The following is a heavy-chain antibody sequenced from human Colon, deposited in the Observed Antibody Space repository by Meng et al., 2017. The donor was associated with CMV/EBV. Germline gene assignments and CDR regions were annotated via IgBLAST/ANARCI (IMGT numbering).Heavy chain of an antibody. CDR1: GYNFTDYI. CDR3: AKDWSGGSCFDY. D-gene: IGHD2-15*01. V-gene: IGHV1-2*06. CDR2: INPKSGDT. J-gene: IGHJ4*02. Sequence: CKASGYNFTDYIIHWVRQAPGQGLEWMGRINPKSGDTRYAHNFQGRATLTRDTSITTVYMELTGLTSNDTAIYYCAKDWSGGSCFDYWGQGTLVTVSS.